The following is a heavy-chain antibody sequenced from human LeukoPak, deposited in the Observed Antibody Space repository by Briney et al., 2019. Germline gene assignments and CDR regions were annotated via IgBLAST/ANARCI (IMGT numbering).Heavy chain of an antibody. V-gene: IGHV4-4*02. CDR3: ARGYCSSTSCYIVNWFDP. CDR1: GGSISSSNW. J-gene: IGHJ5*02. Sequence: SETLSLTCAVSGGSISSSNWWSWVRQPPGKGLEWIGEIYHSGSTNYNPSLKSRVTISVDTSKDQFSLKLSSVTAADTAVYYCARGYCSSTSCYIVNWFDPWGQGTLVTVSS. CDR2: IYHSGST. D-gene: IGHD2-2*02.